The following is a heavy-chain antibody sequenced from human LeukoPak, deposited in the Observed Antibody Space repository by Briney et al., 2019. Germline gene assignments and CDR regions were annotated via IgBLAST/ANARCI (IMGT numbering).Heavy chain of an antibody. J-gene: IGHJ6*02. CDR3: AREVDCSTTSCYALGYYGMEV. D-gene: IGHD2-2*01. CDR2: NNPGKGNT. V-gene: IGHV1-18*01. CDR1: GYTLTSHS. Sequence: GGSREVPFQASGYTLTSHSNNRGRQAPGQGPEWMGRNNPGKGNTKYAQKLQGRVTVTTDTSTSTAYMELRSLRSDDTAVYYCAREVDCSTTSCYALGYYGMEVWGQGTTVTVSS.